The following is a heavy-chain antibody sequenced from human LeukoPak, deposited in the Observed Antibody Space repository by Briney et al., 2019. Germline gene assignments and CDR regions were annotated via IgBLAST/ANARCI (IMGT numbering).Heavy chain of an antibody. V-gene: IGHV4-4*07. CDR1: GGSISSYY. CDR3: ARENIAVATLDSPYYYYYYMDV. D-gene: IGHD6-19*01. Sequence: SETLSLTCTVSGGSISSYYWSWIRQPAGKGLEWIGRIYTSGSTNYNPSLKSRVTMSVDTSKNQFSLKLSSVTAADTAVYYCARENIAVATLDSPYYYYYYMDVWGKGTTVTISS. CDR2: IYTSGST. J-gene: IGHJ6*03.